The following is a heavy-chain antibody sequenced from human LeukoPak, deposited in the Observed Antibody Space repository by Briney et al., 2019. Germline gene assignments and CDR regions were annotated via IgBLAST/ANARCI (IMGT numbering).Heavy chain of an antibody. CDR1: GFTFNNYV. V-gene: IGHV3-23*01. Sequence: GGSLRLSCAASGFTFNNYVIGRVRQAPGKGLECVSVISGSGGSTYYADSVKGRFTISRDNSKNTLYLQMNSLRLDDTAVYYCAKSGFGAKRYFDFWGQGTLVTVSS. CDR2: ISGSGGST. CDR3: AKSGFGAKRYFDF. J-gene: IGHJ4*02. D-gene: IGHD3-16*01.